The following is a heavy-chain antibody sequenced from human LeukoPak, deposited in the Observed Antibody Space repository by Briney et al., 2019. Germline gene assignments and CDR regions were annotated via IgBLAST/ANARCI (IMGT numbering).Heavy chain of an antibody. Sequence: PGGSLRLSCAASGSPFSTYGMHWVRRAPGKGLEWVAGLASDGRNENYPDSVKGRFTISRDNSKNTLYLQMNILRAEDTAVYYCARGGGGQLDYWGQGTLVTVSS. CDR1: GSPFSTYG. V-gene: IGHV3-33*01. CDR2: LASDGRNE. D-gene: IGHD3-16*01. CDR3: ARGGGGQLDY. J-gene: IGHJ4*02.